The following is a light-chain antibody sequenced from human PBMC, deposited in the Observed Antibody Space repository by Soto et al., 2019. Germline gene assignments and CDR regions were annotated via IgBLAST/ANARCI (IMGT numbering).Light chain of an antibody. CDR1: QSISSSY. J-gene: IGKJ2*01. CDR2: AAS. CDR3: QQYGSSSYT. V-gene: IGKV3-20*01. Sequence: EIVLTQSPGTLSLSPGERATLSCRASQSISSSYLAWYQQKPGQAPRLLIYAASSRATGIPDRLSGSGSGTDFTLRISRLEPEAFAVYYCQQYGSSSYTFGQGTQLEIK.